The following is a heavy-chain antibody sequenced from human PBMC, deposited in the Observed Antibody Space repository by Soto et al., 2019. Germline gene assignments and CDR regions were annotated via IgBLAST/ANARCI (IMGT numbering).Heavy chain of an antibody. CDR1: GVSVSSYY. Sequence: SETLSLTCNVSGVSVSSYYWSWIRQPPGKGLEWIGSIYYSGSTYYNPSLKSRVTISVDTSKNQFSLKLSSVTAADTAVYYCARRGSSSWYGYWGQGTLVTVSS. J-gene: IGHJ4*02. CDR3: ARRGSSSWYGY. V-gene: IGHV4-39*01. CDR2: IYYSGST. D-gene: IGHD6-13*01.